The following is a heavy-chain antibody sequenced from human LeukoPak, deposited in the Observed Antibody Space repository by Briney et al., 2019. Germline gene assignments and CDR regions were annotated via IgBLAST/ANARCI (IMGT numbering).Heavy chain of an antibody. CDR3: AKNPLGLKNWFDP. D-gene: IGHD2/OR15-2a*01. CDR1: GYTFTSYG. J-gene: IGHJ5*02. V-gene: IGHV1-18*01. CDR2: FSAYNGNT. Sequence: ASVTLSFTASGYTFTSYGNSWVRQAPGQGLERMGWFSAYNGNTNYAQKLQGRVTMTTDTSTSTAYMELRSLRSDDTAVYYCAKNPLGLKNWFDPWGQGTLVTVSS.